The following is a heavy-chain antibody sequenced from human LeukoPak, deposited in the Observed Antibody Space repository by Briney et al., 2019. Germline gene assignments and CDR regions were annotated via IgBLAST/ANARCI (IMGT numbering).Heavy chain of an antibody. CDR1: GFTVSSNY. V-gene: IGHV3-66*02. J-gene: IGHJ2*01. CDR2: IYSGGST. D-gene: IGHD2-15*01. Sequence: PGGSLRLSCAASGFTVSSNYMSWARQAPGKGLEWVSVIYSGGSTYYADSVKGRFTISRDNSKNTLYLQMNSLRAEDTAVYYCAREGRGYCSGGSCYNTQYWYFDLWGRGTLVTVSS. CDR3: AREGRGYCSGGSCYNTQYWYFDL.